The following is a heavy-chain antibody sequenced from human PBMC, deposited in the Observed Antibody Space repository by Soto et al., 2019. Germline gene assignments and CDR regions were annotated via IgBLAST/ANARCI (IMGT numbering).Heavy chain of an antibody. J-gene: IGHJ3*02. D-gene: IGHD6-19*01. CDR2: IIPTFGTA. Sequence: QVQLVQSGAEMREPGSSVKVSCKASEGTFSSSAINWLRQAPGQGPEWMGGIIPTFGTANYIEKFRGRVTITADTSTSTAYMEVSSLTSDDTAMYFCARSETAGHRGFDIWGQGTVVTVSS. CDR3: ARSETAGHRGFDI. V-gene: IGHV1-69*06. CDR1: EGTFSSSA.